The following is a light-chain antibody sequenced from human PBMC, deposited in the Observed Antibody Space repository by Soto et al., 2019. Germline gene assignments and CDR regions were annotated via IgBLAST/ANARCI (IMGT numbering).Light chain of an antibody. J-gene: IGKJ4*01. Sequence: EIVMTQSPATLSVSPGEGATLSCKASQTVYNNLAWYQQRPGQPPRLLIYDAFTRATGISARFSGSGYGTEFTLTISSLQSEDFAVYFCQQCRNWPLTFGGGTKVEIK. CDR1: QTVYNN. CDR2: DAF. V-gene: IGKV3-15*01. CDR3: QQCRNWPLT.